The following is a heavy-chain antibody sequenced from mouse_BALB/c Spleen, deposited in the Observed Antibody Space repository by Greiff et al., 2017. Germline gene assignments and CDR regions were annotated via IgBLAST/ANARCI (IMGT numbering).Heavy chain of an antibody. CDR2: IRSKSNNYAT. D-gene: IGHD2-1*01. CDR1: GFTFNTYA. J-gene: IGHJ1*01. CDR3: VRQGIYYGNYWYFDV. V-gene: IGHV10-1*02. Sequence: EVQLVESGGGLVQPKGSLKLSCAASGFTFNTYAMNWVRQAPGKGLEWVARIRSKSNNYATYYADSVKDRFTISRDDSQSMLYLQMNNLKTEDTAMYYCVRQGIYYGNYWYFDVWGAGTTVTVSS.